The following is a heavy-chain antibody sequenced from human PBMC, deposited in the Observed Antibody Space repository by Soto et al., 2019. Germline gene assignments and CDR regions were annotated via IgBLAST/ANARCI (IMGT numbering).Heavy chain of an antibody. V-gene: IGHV3-48*02. CDR1: GFTFSSYA. J-gene: IGHJ4*02. D-gene: IGHD3-16*02. CDR2: ISSGSTTI. CDR3: SREIGGYPDY. Sequence: GSLRLSCAASGFTFSSYAMNWVRQAPGKGLEWVSYISSGSTTIYYADSVKGRFTISRDNAKNSLYLQMNSLRDEDTAVYYCSREIGGYPDYWGQGTLVTVSS.